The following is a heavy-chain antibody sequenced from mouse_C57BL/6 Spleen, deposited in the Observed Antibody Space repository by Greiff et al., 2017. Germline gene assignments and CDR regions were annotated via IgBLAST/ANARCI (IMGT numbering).Heavy chain of an antibody. J-gene: IGHJ4*01. CDR2: IDPSDSET. D-gene: IGHD1-1*01. CDR3: ARRLTTNYYYAMDY. V-gene: IGHV1-52*01. Sequence: VQLQQPGAELVRPGSSVKLSCKASGYTFTSYWMHWVKQRPIQGLEWIGNIDPSDSETHYNQKFKDKATLTVDKSSSTAYMQLSSLTSEDSAVYYCARRLTTNYYYAMDYWGQGTSVTVSS. CDR1: GYTFTSYW.